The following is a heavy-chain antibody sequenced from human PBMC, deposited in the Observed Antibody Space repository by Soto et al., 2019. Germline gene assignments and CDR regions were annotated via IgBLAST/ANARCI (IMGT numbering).Heavy chain of an antibody. V-gene: IGHV4-4*02. D-gene: IGHD3-22*01. Sequence: SETLSLTCAVSGDSISSNTWWNWVRQPPGKGLEWIGEIFQSGSTNYNPSLKSRVTISVDKSKNQFSLKLSSVTAADTAVYYCARVRITAGRKESNGYSWGQGKMVTVSS. CDR2: IFQSGST. CDR3: ARVRITAGRKESNGYS. J-gene: IGHJ3*01. CDR1: GDSISSNTW.